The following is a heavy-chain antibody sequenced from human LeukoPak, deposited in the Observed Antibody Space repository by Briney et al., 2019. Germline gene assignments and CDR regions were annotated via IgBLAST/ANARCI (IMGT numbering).Heavy chain of an antibody. Sequence: RPSETLSLTCTVSGGSISSHYWSWIRQPPGKGLEWIGYIYYSGSTNYNPSLKSRVTISVDTSKNKFSLKLSSVTAADTAVYYCARATVVTPWYFDLWGRGTLVTVSS. CDR1: GGSISSHY. J-gene: IGHJ2*01. V-gene: IGHV4-59*11. CDR3: ARATVVTPWYFDL. CDR2: IYYSGST. D-gene: IGHD4-23*01.